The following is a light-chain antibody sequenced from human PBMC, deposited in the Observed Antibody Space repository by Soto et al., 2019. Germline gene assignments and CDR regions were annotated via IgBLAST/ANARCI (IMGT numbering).Light chain of an antibody. CDR2: AAS. J-gene: IGKJ4*01. CDR3: QQSYR. V-gene: IGKV1-39*01. CDR1: QSIFEY. Sequence: DIQMTQSPSSLSASVGDRVTITCRTSQSIFEYLNWYQQRPGKAPKLLIYAASTLQTGVPSRFSGSGSGTEFTLTISSLQPEDFATYYCQQSYRFGVGTKVEIK.